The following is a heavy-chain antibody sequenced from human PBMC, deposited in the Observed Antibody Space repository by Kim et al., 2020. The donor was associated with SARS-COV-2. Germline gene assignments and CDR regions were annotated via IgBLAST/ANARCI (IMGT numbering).Heavy chain of an antibody. D-gene: IGHD2-15*01. J-gene: IGHJ1*01. Sequence: GGSLRLSCAASGFAFNSYAMSWVRQAPGKGLEWVSGMGGPAFYADSVEGRFTISSDTSKNTLYLQMNSLRVEDTAVYYCVKGPHGGWRHWGQGTRVALSS. V-gene: IGHV3-23*01. CDR3: VKGPHGGWRH. CDR2: MGGPA. CDR1: GFAFNSYA.